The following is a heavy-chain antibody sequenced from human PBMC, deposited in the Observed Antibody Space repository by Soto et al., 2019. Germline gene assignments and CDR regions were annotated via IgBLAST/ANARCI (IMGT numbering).Heavy chain of an antibody. CDR2: IIPILGIA. CDR1: GGTFSSYT. D-gene: IGHD6-13*01. V-gene: IGHV1-69*02. CDR3: ARGRYSSSWDPFDY. J-gene: IGHJ4*02. Sequence: SVKVSCKASGGTFSSYTISWVRQAPGQGLEWMGRIIPILGIANYAQKFQGRVTITADKSTSTAYMELSSLRSEDTAVYYCARGRYSSSWDPFDYWGQGTPVSASS.